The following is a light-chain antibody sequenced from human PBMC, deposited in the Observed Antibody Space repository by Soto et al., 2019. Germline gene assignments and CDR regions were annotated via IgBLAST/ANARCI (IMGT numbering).Light chain of an antibody. V-gene: IGLV2-14*01. J-gene: IGLJ3*02. Sequence: QSALTQPASVSGSPGQSITISCTGTSSDVGGYNYVSWYQQHPGKAPKLMIYEVSNRPSGVSNRFSGSKSGNTASLTISGLPADDEADYYCSSYTSVSTWVFGGGTKLTVL. CDR3: SSYTSVSTWV. CDR1: SSDVGGYNY. CDR2: EVS.